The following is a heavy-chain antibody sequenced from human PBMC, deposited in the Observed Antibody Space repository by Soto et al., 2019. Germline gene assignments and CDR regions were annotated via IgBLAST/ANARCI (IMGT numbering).Heavy chain of an antibody. Sequence: PGGSLRLSCEASGFTFSTYAMHWVRQAPGKGLEWVAVILYDGSYKYYADSVKGRVTISVDTSKNHFSLELRSVTAADTAVYYCTREFRAYDTSWFDYWGQGALVTVSS. CDR3: TREFRAYDTSWFDY. V-gene: IGHV3-30-3*01. D-gene: IGHD3-3*01. J-gene: IGHJ5*01. CDR1: GFTFSTYA. CDR2: ILYDGSYK.